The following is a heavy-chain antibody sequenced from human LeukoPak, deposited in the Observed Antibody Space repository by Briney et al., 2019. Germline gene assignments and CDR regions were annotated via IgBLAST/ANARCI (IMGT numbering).Heavy chain of an antibody. CDR3: GRAGFGELYLYVDS. V-gene: IGHV3-30*04. Sequence: GKSLRLSCAASGFAFSRSAMHWVRQAPGKGLEWVALISYDGGNEYYGDSVKGRFTVSRDNSKNTLYLQMSSLRADDTAVYYCGRAGFGELYLYVDSWGQGTLVTVSS. CDR1: GFAFSRSA. D-gene: IGHD3-16*01. CDR2: ISYDGGNE. J-gene: IGHJ4*02.